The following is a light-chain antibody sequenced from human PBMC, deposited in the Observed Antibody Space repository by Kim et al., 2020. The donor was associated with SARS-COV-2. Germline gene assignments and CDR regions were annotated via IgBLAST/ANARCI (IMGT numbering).Light chain of an antibody. V-gene: IGLV1-47*02. Sequence: GQRVTISCSGSSSNIGSNYVYWYQQLPGTAPKLLIYSNNDRPSGVPDRFSGSKSGTSASLAISGLRSEDEADYYCASWDDSLSSVVFGGGTKLTVL. CDR1: SSNIGSNY. CDR3: ASWDDSLSSVV. J-gene: IGLJ3*02. CDR2: SNN.